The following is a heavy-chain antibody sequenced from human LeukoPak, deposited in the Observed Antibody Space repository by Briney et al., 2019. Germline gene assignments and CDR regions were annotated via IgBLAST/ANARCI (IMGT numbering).Heavy chain of an antibody. J-gene: IGHJ4*02. V-gene: IGHV3-74*01. Sequence: AGGSLRLSCAASGFTFSSYWMHWVRQAPGKGLVWASRVKSDGSVTNYADSVKGRFTISRDNAKNTLYLQMNSLRAEDTAVYYRAMFSYVSGTTISWGQGALVTVSS. CDR1: GFTFSSYW. CDR2: VKSDGSVT. CDR3: AMFSYVSGTTIS. D-gene: IGHD1-20*01.